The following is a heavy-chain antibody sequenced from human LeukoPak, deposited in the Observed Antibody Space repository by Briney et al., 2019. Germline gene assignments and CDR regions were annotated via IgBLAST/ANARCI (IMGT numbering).Heavy chain of an antibody. J-gene: IGHJ4*02. Sequence: ASVKVSCKASGYSFITYYMHWVRQAPGQGLEWMGKINPSGGRTTYAQNFQGRITVTRDTSTGTVYMELSSLRFEDTAVYYCARDRSGYDYWGQGTLVTVSS. V-gene: IGHV1-46*01. CDR3: ARDRSGYDY. CDR2: INPSGGRT. CDR1: GYSFITYY. D-gene: IGHD5-12*01.